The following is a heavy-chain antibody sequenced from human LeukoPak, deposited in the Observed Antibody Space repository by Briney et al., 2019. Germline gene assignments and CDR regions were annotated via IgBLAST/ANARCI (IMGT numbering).Heavy chain of an antibody. D-gene: IGHD4-11*01. CDR3: TKGSAVTTRYFDY. CDR1: GFTFSSYA. V-gene: IGHV3-23*01. Sequence: GGSLRLSCAASGFTFSSYAMSWVRQAPGKGLEWVSGASGSGGSTYYADPMKGRFTISRDNSKNTVYLQMNSLRAEDTAVYYCTKGSAVTTRYFDYWGQGTLVTVSS. J-gene: IGHJ4*02. CDR2: ASGSGGST.